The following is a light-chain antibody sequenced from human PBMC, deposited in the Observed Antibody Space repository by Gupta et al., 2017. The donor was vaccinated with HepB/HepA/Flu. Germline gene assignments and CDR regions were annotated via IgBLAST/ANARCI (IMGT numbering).Light chain of an antibody. J-gene: IGKJ2*01. Sequence: ELVLTQSPGTLSLSPGERATLSCRASQSVSSSYLAWYQQKPGQAPRLLIYGASSRATGIPDRFSGSGSGTDFTLTIRRLEPEDFAVYYCQQYGSSPTFGQGTKLEIK. CDR3: QQYGSSPT. V-gene: IGKV3-20*01. CDR1: QSVSSSY. CDR2: GAS.